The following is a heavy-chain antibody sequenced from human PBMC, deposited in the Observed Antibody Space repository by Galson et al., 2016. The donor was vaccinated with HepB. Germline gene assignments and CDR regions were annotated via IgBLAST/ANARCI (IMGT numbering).Heavy chain of an antibody. V-gene: IGHV3-53*01. CDR3: TRGWIREYSSGNGGGNGGDD. CDR1: GFIVSSNY. CDR2: LYASGKT. D-gene: IGHD2-21*01. J-gene: IGHJ4*02. Sequence: SLRLSCAASGFIVSSNYMNWVRQAPGNGLEWVSVLYASGKTYYADSVKGRFTISRDNSKNILFLQMNSLRAEDTAVYYCTRGWIREYSSGNGGGNGGDDWGQGTLVTVSS.